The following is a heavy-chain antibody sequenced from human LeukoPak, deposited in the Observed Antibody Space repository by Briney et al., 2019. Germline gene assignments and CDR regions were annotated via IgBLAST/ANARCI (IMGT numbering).Heavy chain of an antibody. D-gene: IGHD3-3*01. J-gene: IGHJ4*02. CDR2: IIPIFGTA. CDR1: GGTFSSYA. CDR3: ARDEGGDFWSGYYGD. V-gene: IGHV1-69*01. Sequence: GSSVKVSCKASGGTFSSYAISWVRQAPGQGMEWMGGIIPIFGTANYAQKFQGRVTIKAEESTSTAYMELSSLRSEDTAVYYCARDEGGDFWSGYYGDWGQGTLVTVSS.